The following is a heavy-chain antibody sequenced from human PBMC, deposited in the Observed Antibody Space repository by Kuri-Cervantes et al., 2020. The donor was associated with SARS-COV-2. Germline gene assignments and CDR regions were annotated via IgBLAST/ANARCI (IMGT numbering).Heavy chain of an antibody. CDR2: IRQDGSEK. J-gene: IGHJ6*03. CDR1: GFTFSSYW. D-gene: IGHD1-1*01. V-gene: IGHV3-7*01. CDR3: SREERPYSYYYHMDV. Sequence: GESLKISCAASGFTFSSYWMSWVRQAPGKGLEWVANIRQDGSEKYYVDSVKGRFTVSRDNTKNTMYLQLESLRGEDTGVYYCSREERPYSYYYHMDVWGRGTSVTVSS.